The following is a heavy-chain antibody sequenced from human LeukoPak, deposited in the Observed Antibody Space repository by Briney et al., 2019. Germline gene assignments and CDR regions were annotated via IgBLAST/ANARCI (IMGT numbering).Heavy chain of an antibody. V-gene: IGHV3-74*01. CDR3: ARDVVGLGTQ. D-gene: IGHD2-21*01. CDR2: INEHGSIT. CDR1: GFTFSYW. J-gene: IGHJ1*01. Sequence: GGSLRLSCAASGFTFSYWMRWVRQAPGEGLVWVSRINEHGSITDYAHSVEGRFTISRDNAKNPLYLQRNSLRVEDTAVYYCARDVVGLGTQWGQGTLVTVSS.